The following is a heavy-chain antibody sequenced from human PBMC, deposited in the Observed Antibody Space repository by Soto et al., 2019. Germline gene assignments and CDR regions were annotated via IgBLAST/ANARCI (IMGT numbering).Heavy chain of an antibody. CDR1: GLTFRGYG. CDR3: AKRVGDYDNY. D-gene: IGHD4-17*01. V-gene: IGHV3-30*18. Sequence: VGPQSHSWTAAGLTFRGYGVRWVRQAPGKGLEWVAVISYDGSNKYYADSVKGRFTISRDNSKNTLYLQMNSLRAEDTAVYYCAKRVGDYDNYWGQGTLVTVSS. CDR2: ISYDGSNK. J-gene: IGHJ4*02.